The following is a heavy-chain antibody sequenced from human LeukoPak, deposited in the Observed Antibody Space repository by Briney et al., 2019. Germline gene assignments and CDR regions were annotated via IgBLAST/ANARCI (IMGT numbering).Heavy chain of an antibody. Sequence: GGSLRLSCAASGFTFSASAMNWVRQAPGMGLDWVSQISGSGVETYYADSVQGRFTISRDNSENTLYLQMNSLRAEDTAVYYCVKRSRDGYNSPLDNWGQGTLVAVSS. CDR3: VKRSRDGYNSPLDN. V-gene: IGHV3-23*01. CDR2: ISGSGVET. J-gene: IGHJ4*01. CDR1: GFTFSASA. D-gene: IGHD5-24*01.